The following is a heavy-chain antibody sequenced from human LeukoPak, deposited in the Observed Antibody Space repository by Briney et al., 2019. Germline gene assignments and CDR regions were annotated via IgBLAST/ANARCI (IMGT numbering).Heavy chain of an antibody. V-gene: IGHV3-23*01. CDR2: ISGSGTNT. Sequence: GSLRLSCAASGFTFSSYAMTWVRQAPGKGLEWVSGISGSGTNTYYADSVKGRFTLSRDNSKNTLYLQMNSLRAEDTAVYYCAKGSTSNWYSVEYWGQGTLVTVSS. D-gene: IGHD6-13*01. J-gene: IGHJ4*02. CDR3: AKGSTSNWYSVEY. CDR1: GFTFSSYA.